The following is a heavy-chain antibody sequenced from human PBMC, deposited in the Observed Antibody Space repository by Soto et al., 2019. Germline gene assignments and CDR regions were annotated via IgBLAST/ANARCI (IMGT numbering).Heavy chain of an antibody. Sequence: GGSLRLSCAASGFTFSSYSMNWVRQAPGKGLEWVSSISSSSSYIYYADSAKGRFTISRDNAKNSLYLQMNSLRAEDTAVYYCARDLIQLWDEYYVDYWGQGTLVTLSS. CDR2: ISSSSSYI. V-gene: IGHV3-21*01. J-gene: IGHJ4*02. CDR3: ARDLIQLWDEYYVDY. CDR1: GFTFSSYS. D-gene: IGHD5-18*01.